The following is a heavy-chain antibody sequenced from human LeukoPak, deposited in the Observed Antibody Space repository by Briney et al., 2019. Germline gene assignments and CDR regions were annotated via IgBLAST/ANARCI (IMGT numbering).Heavy chain of an antibody. J-gene: IGHJ4*02. Sequence: ASVKVSCKASGGTFSSYAICWLRQAPGQGLEWMGGIIPIFGTANYAQKFQGRVTITTDESTSTAYMELSSLRSEDTAVYYCAREGEYSSSSGFDYWGKGTLVTVSS. CDR2: IIPIFGTA. V-gene: IGHV1-69*05. CDR1: GGTFSSYA. D-gene: IGHD6-6*01. CDR3: AREGEYSSSSGFDY.